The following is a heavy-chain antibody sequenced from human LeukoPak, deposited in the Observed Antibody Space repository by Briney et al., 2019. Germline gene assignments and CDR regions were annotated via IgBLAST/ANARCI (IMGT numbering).Heavy chain of an antibody. CDR2: FYYRGIT. Sequence: SETLSLTCTVSGDSISSSSYYWGWIRQPPGKGLEWVGSFYYRGITYYNPSLKSRVTISVDTSKNQFSLTLSSVTAADTAVFYCTRQGSLGTSGYYYWGQGTLVTVSS. CDR3: TRQGSLGTSGYYY. J-gene: IGHJ4*02. V-gene: IGHV4-39*01. CDR1: GDSISSSSYY. D-gene: IGHD3-22*01.